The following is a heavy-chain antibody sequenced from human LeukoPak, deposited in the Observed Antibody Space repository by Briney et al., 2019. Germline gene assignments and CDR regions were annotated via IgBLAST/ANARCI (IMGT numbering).Heavy chain of an antibody. CDR3: AKASFGYSGYDPLDFDY. Sequence: PGGSLRLSCAASGFTFSSYAMSWVRQAPGKGLEWVSAISGSGGSTYYADSVKDRFTISRDNSKNTLYLQMNSLRAEDTAVYYCAKASFGYSGYDPLDFDYWGQGTLVTVSS. CDR2: ISGSGGST. J-gene: IGHJ4*02. D-gene: IGHD5-12*01. CDR1: GFTFSSYA. V-gene: IGHV3-23*01.